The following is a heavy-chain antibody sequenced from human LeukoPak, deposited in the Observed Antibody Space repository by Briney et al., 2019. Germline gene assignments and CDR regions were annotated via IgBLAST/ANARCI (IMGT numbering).Heavy chain of an antibody. V-gene: IGHV4-34*01. J-gene: IGHJ4*02. D-gene: IGHD6-13*01. CDR1: GESFSGYY. CDR2: INHSGST. CDR3: ARGGVYSSSWSY. Sequence: SETLSLTCAVYGESFSGYYWGWIRQPPGKGLEWIGEINHSGSTNYNPSLKSRVTISVDTSKNQFSLKLSSVTAADTAVYYCARGGVYSSSWSYWGQGTLVTVSS.